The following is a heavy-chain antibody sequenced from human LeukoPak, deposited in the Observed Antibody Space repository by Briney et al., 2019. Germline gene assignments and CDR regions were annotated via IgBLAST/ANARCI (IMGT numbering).Heavy chain of an antibody. J-gene: IGHJ4*02. CDR2: ISGSGGST. CDR1: GFTFSSYA. Sequence: GGSLRLSCAASGFTFSSYAMSWVRQAPGKGLEWVSAISGSGGSTYYADSVKGRFTISRDNSKNTLYLQMNSLRAEDTAVYYCARGGDGYNFGLDYWGQGTLVTVSS. V-gene: IGHV3-23*01. D-gene: IGHD5-24*01. CDR3: ARGGDGYNFGLDY.